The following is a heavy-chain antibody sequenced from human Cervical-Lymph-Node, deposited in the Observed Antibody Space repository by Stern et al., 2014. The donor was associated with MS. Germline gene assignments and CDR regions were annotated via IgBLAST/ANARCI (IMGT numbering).Heavy chain of an antibody. D-gene: IGHD3-10*02. V-gene: IGHV1-69*01. CDR3: AREDRPMLPVFAY. CDR2: ISPMFGTA. J-gene: IGHJ4*02. CDR1: GGSFSNYA. Sequence: QVQLVQSGAEVKKPGSSVTVSCKASGGSFSNYAMNWVRQAPGQGLEGIGAISPMFGTANYAQRFQGRVTITADESTTTVYLELRTLRSEDTAVYYCAREDRPMLPVFAYWGQGTLVTVSS.